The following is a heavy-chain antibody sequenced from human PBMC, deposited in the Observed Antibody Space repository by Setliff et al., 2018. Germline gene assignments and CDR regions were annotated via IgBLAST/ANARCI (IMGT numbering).Heavy chain of an antibody. CDR2: IYTSGST. CDR1: GGSISSYY. J-gene: IGHJ4*02. V-gene: IGHV4-4*07. CDR3: ARSFSRHEKFLLDY. Sequence: ASETLSLTCTVSGGSISSYYWSWIRQPAGKGLEWIGRIYTSGSTNYNPSLKSRVTMSVDTSKNQFSLKLSSVTAADTAVYYCARSFSRHEKFLLDYWGQGALVTVSS.